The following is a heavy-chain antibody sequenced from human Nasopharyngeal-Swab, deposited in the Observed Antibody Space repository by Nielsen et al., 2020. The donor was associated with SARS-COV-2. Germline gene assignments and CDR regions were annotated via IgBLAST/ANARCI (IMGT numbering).Heavy chain of an antibody. CDR2: INHSGST. CDR1: GGSISSSSYY. CDR3: ARGELGIGGHWFDP. V-gene: IGHV4-39*07. J-gene: IGHJ5*02. D-gene: IGHD7-27*01. Sequence: SETLSLTCTVSGGSISSSSYYWGWIRPPPGKGLEWIGEINHSGSTNYNPSLKSRVTISVDTSKNQFSLQLNSVTPEDTAVYYCARGELGIGGHWFDPWGQGTLVTVSS.